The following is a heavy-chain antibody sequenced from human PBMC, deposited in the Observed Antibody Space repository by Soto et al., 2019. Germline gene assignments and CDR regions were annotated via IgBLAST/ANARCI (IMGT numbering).Heavy chain of an antibody. Sequence: QVQLVESGGGVVQPGRSLRLSCAASGFTFSSYGMHWVRQAPGKGLEWVAVIWYDGSNKYYADSVKGRLTISRDNSKNTLYLQMNSLRAEDTAVYYCARDCVLETAEDYWGQGTLVTVSS. J-gene: IGHJ4*02. CDR2: IWYDGSNK. D-gene: IGHD2-8*01. CDR1: GFTFSSYG. V-gene: IGHV3-33*01. CDR3: ARDCVLETAEDY.